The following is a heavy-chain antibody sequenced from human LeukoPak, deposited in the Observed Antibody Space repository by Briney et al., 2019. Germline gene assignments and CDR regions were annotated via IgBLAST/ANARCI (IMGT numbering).Heavy chain of an antibody. Sequence: GGSLRLSCGASGFTFSSYWMSWVRQVPGKGLEWVAKIKEDGSEKYYVDSVKGRFTISRDKSKNTLYLQMNSLRAEDTAVYYCASPSSGQSFDIWGQGTMVTVSS. CDR1: GFTFSSYW. CDR2: IKEDGSEK. J-gene: IGHJ3*02. V-gene: IGHV3-7*05. D-gene: IGHD3-22*01. CDR3: ASPSSGQSFDI.